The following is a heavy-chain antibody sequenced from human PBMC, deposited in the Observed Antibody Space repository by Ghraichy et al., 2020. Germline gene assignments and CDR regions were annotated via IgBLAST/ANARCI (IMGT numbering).Heavy chain of an antibody. CDR2: IYYSGGI. V-gene: IGHV4-39*07. CDR1: GGSIGSSNYY. J-gene: IGHJ5*01. CDR3: ARKLDYCSSTDCADS. D-gene: IGHD2-2*01. Sequence: TLSLTCTVSGGSIGSSNYYWDWIRQPPGKGLEWIGSIYYSGGIYYNPSLKSRVTISVDTSKNHFSLRLSSVTAADTAVYYCARKLDYCSSTDCADSWGQGTLVTVSS.